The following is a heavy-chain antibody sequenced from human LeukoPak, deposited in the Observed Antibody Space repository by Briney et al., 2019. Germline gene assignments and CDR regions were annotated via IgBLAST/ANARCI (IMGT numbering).Heavy chain of an antibody. CDR3: ARVSSSSYYYYGMDV. J-gene: IGHJ6*02. V-gene: IGHV3-66*02. D-gene: IGHD6-6*01. CDR2: IYSGGST. CDR1: GFTVSSNY. Sequence: GGSLRLSCAASGFTVSSNYMTWVGQAPGKGLEWVSVIYSGGSTYYADSVKGRFTISRDNSKNTLYLQMNSLRAEDTAVYYCARVSSSSYYYYGMDVWGQGTTVTVSS.